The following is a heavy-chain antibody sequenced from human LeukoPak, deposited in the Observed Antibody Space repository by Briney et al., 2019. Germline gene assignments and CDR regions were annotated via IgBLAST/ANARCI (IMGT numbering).Heavy chain of an antibody. J-gene: IGHJ6*03. CDR1: GFTFSDYN. Sequence: GGSLRLSCAASGFTFSDYNMRWIRQAPGKGMEWVSSISRSGSTKYYADSVKGRFTISRDNAKNSLFLQMNSLRAEDTAVYYCARVLRYCSGGNCYSGGLGYMDVWGKGTTVTISS. D-gene: IGHD2-15*01. CDR2: ISRSGSTK. V-gene: IGHV3-11*01. CDR3: ARVLRYCSGGNCYSGGLGYMDV.